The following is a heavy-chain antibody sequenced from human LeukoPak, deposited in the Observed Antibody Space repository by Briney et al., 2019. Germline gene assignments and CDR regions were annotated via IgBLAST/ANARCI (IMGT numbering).Heavy chain of an antibody. CDR2: ISSNGGST. J-gene: IGHJ6*02. V-gene: IGHV3-64*01. CDR1: GFTFSSYA. CDR3: ARDHYYYGMDV. Sequence: GGSLRLSCAASGFTFSSYAMHWVRQAPGKGLEYVSAISSNGGSTYYANSVKGRFTISRDNFKNTLYLQMGSLRAEDMAVYYCARDHYYYGMDVWGQGTTVTVSS.